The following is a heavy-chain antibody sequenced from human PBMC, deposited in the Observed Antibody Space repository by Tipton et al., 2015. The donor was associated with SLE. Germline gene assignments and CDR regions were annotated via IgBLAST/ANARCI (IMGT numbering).Heavy chain of an antibody. Sequence: TLSLTCTATGDSVTSSGNYWCWIRQHPGKGLEWIGFISYDGRTKHNPSRKSRVTISLDTSKTQFFLRLSSVTAADTAVYFCARGPNGGLDEAFDIWGQGTMVSVSS. D-gene: IGHD7-27*01. CDR2: ISYDGRT. CDR1: GDSVTSSGNY. V-gene: IGHV4-31*03. CDR3: ARGPNGGLDEAFDI. J-gene: IGHJ3*02.